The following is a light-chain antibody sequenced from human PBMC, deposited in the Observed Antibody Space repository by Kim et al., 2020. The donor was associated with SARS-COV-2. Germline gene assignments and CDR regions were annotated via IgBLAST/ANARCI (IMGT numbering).Light chain of an antibody. CDR1: QSIGSSY. J-gene: IGKJ1*01. V-gene: IGKV3-20*01. CDR3: QQYGSSSVT. CDR2: GAT. Sequence: PGERDTLSCRASQSIGSSYLAWYQQKPGQAPRLLIYGATSRATGIPDRFRGSGSGTDFTLTISRLEPEDFAVYYCQQYGSSSVTFGQGTKVDIK.